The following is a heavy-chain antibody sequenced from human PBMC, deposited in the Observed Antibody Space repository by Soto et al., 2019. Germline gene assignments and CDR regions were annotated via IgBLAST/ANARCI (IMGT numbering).Heavy chain of an antibody. CDR2: INPNNGGT. Sequence: QVQLVQSGAEVKKPGASVKVSCKASGYTFTGYYMHWVRQAPGQGLEWMGWINPNNGGTNYAQKFQGWVTMTRDTSISTAYMELSRLRSDDTAVYYCARAQIAAAGNYYYYYYMDVWGKGTTVTVSS. J-gene: IGHJ6*03. CDR3: ARAQIAAAGNYYYYYYMDV. V-gene: IGHV1-2*04. D-gene: IGHD6-13*01. CDR1: GYTFTGYY.